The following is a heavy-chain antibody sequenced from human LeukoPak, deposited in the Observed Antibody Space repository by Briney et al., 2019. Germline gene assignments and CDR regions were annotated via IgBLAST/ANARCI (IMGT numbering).Heavy chain of an antibody. CDR1: GYTFTSYD. V-gene: IGHV1-8*01. CDR3: ARGPADVDYGWFDP. D-gene: IGHD4-17*01. CDR2: MNPNSGNT. Sequence: ASVKVSCKASGYTFTSYDISWVRQATGQGLEWMGWMNPNSGNTGYAQKFQGRVTMTRNTSISTAYMELSSLRSEDTAVYYCARGPADVDYGWFDPWGQGTLVTVSS. J-gene: IGHJ5*02.